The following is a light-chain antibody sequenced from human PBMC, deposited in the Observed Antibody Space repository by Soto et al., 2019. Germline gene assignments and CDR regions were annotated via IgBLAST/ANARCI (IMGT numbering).Light chain of an antibody. V-gene: IGKV1-39*01. CDR3: QQSFSTPPT. J-gene: IGKJ2*01. CDR1: QTLNSY. Sequence: DIPMTQSPSSLSASVGDRVTITCRASQTLNSYLNWYQQKSPKAPKLLIYAASRLQSGVPSRFNGSGTTTDFTLTIASLQPEDFATYFCQQSFSTPPTFGQGTKLDMK. CDR2: AAS.